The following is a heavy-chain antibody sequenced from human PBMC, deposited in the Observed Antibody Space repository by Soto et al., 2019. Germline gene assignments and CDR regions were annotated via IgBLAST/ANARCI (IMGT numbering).Heavy chain of an antibody. V-gene: IGHV3-23*01. Sequence: EEQLLQSGGGLVQPGGSVRLSCAASGFIFSRYSMSWVRQAPGKGLEWVSAISGNDGNTFYPDSVKGRFTISRDISKSTVYLQMNSLRAEDTAIYYCAKEPQNVGFFDLWGRGTLVTVSS. CDR2: ISGNDGNT. D-gene: IGHD3-10*02. CDR1: GFIFSRYS. J-gene: IGHJ2*01. CDR3: AKEPQNVGFFDL.